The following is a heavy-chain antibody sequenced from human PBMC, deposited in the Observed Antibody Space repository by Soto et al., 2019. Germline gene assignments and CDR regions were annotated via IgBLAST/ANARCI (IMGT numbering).Heavy chain of an antibody. J-gene: IGHJ6*02. V-gene: IGHV3-13*01. CDR2: IGTAGDT. CDR1: GFTFSSYD. Sequence: PGGSLRLSCAASGFTFSSYDMHWVRQATGKGLEWVSAIGTAGDTYYPGSVKGRFTISRENAKNSLYLQMNSLRAGDTAVYYCARALVSSGYRYGYYYYGMDVWRQGNTVTVSS. CDR3: ARALVSSGYRYGYYYYGMDV. D-gene: IGHD5-18*01.